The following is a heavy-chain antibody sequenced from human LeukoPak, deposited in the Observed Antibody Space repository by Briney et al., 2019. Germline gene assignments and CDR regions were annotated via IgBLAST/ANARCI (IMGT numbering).Heavy chain of an antibody. V-gene: IGHV4-34*01. CDR1: GGSFSGYY. Sequence: KPSETLSLTCAVYGGSFSGYYWSWIRQPPGKGPEWIGEINHSGSTNYNPSLKSRVTISVDTSKNQFSLKLSSVTAADTAVYYCARVGADGSGFLFDYWGQGTLVTVSS. CDR3: ARVGADGSGFLFDY. CDR2: INHSGST. J-gene: IGHJ4*02. D-gene: IGHD3-10*01.